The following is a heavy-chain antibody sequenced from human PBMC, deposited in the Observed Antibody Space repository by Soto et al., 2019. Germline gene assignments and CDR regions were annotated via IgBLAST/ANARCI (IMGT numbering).Heavy chain of an antibody. CDR2: ISWNSGTM. V-gene: IGHV3-9*01. J-gene: IGHJ6*03. D-gene: IGHD2-2*01. CDR1: GFSFDEYA. CDR3: AKGFCSSTRCLTYSYMDV. Sequence: EVQLVESGGGLVQPGRSLRLSCAASGFSFDEYAMHWVRQAPGKGLEWVSGISWNSGTMGYGDSVKGRFTISRDNAKNSLYKQMNSLRAEDTALYYCAKGFCSSTRCLTYSYMDVWGKGTTVTVSS.